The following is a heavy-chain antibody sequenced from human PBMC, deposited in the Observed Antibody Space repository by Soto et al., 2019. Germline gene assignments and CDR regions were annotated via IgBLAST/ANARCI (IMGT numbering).Heavy chain of an antibody. V-gene: IGHV1-69*01. D-gene: IGHD3-22*01. CDR1: GGTFSSYA. CDR3: AREYYDSSGWGEVFDY. CDR2: IIPIFGTA. Sequence: QVQLVQSGAEVKKPGSSVKVSCKASGGTFSSYAISWVRQAPGQGLEWMGGIIPIFGTANYAQKFQGRVTITADESTSTSYMELGSLSSEDTAVYYCAREYYDSSGWGEVFDYWGQGTLVTVSS. J-gene: IGHJ4*02.